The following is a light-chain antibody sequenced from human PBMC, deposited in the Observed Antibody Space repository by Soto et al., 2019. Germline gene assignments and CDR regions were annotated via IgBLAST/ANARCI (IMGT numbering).Light chain of an antibody. V-gene: IGLV1-40*01. CDR1: SSNIGAGYG. CDR2: DDT. J-gene: IGLJ2*01. Sequence: QSVLTQPSSVSGAPGQRITISCTGSSSNIGAGYGVHWYQQLPGTAPKLLIHDDTDRPSGVPDRFSGSKSGTSASLAITGLQAEDEADYYCQSYDNTLSGHVVFGGGTKVTV. CDR3: QSYDNTLSGHVV.